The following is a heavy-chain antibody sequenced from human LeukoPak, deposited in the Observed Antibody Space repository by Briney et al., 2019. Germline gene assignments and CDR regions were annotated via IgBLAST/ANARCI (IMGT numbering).Heavy chain of an antibody. J-gene: IGHJ4*02. Sequence: SETLSLTCTVSGGSISGYYYTWIRQPPGKDLEWIGYLYYSGSTNYNPSLKSRVTISLDTSMKQFSLNLRSVTAADTAVYYCARAGGGDCCTVDYWGQGTLVTVSS. D-gene: IGHD2-21*02. CDR2: LYYSGST. CDR3: ARAGGGDCCTVDY. CDR1: GGSISGYY. V-gene: IGHV4-59*12.